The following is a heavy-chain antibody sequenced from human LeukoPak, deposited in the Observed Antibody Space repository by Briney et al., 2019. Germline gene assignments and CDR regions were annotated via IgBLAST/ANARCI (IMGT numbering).Heavy chain of an antibody. J-gene: IGHJ4*02. V-gene: IGHV3-21*01. CDR3: ASYYDILGIDY. CDR2: ISSSNSYI. D-gene: IGHD3-9*01. CDR1: GFIFSSYS. Sequence: PGGSLRLSCAASGFIFSSYSMNWVRQAPGKGLEWVSSISSSNSYIYYADSVKGRFTISRDNAKNSLYLQMNSLRAEDTAVYYCASYYDILGIDYWGQGTLVTVSS.